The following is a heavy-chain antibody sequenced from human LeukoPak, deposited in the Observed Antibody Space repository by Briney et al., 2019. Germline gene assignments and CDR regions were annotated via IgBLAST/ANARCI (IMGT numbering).Heavy chain of an antibody. CDR3: ARDYDILTGHYYYYYMDV. CDR1: GYTFTSYG. D-gene: IGHD3-9*01. J-gene: IGHJ6*03. V-gene: IGHV1-18*01. Sequence: ASVKVSCKASGYTFTSYGISWVRQAPGQGLEWMGWISAYNGNTNYAQKLQGRVTMTTDTSTSTAYMELRSLRSDDTAVYYCARDYDILTGHYYYYYMDVWGKGTTVTVSS. CDR2: ISAYNGNT.